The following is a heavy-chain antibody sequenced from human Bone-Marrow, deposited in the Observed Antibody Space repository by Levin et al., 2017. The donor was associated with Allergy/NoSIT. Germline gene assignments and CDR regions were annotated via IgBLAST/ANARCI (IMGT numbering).Heavy chain of an antibody. CDR2: ITSTSKYI. V-gene: IGHV3-21*06. CDR1: GFPFSTFG. CDR3: ARAAGAAGRGGMDV. J-gene: IGHJ6*02. D-gene: IGHD6-13*01. Sequence: GGSLRLSCATSGFPFSTFGMAWVRQAPGKGLEWVASITSTSKYIHYADSVKGRFTISRDNANNSLSLQMNRLRGEDTAVYYCARAAGAAGRGGMDVWGQGTSVTVSS.